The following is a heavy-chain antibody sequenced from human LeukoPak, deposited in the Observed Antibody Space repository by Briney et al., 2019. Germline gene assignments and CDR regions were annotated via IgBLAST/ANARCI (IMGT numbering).Heavy chain of an antibody. D-gene: IGHD1-14*01. CDR1: GGSIIRNNW. Sequence: SETLSLTCAVSGGSIIRNNWWGWVRQPPGKGLEWIGEIYHSGSTNYNPSLKSRVTISLDKSNTQFSLKLNSVTAADTAVYYCATFFTTWYFFDSWGQGTLVTVSS. V-gene: IGHV4-4*02. J-gene: IGHJ4*02. CDR2: IYHSGST. CDR3: ATFFTTWYFFDS.